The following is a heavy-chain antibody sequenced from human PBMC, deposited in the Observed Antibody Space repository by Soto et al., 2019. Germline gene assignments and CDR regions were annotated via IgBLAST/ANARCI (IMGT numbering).Heavy chain of an antibody. CDR1: GYSFTSYW. CDR3: ARQTSSSDGMDV. CDR2: IDPSDSYT. D-gene: IGHD6-6*01. J-gene: IGHJ6*02. V-gene: IGHV5-10-1*01. Sequence: GESLKISCQGSGYSFTSYWISWVRQMPGKGLEWMGRIDPSDSYTNYSPSFQGHVTISADKSISTAYLQWSSLKASDTAMYYCARQTSSSDGMDVWGQGTTVTVSS.